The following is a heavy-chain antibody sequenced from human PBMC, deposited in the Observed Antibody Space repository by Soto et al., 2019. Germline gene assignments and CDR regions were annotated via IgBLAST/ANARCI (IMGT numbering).Heavy chain of an antibody. J-gene: IGHJ6*02. V-gene: IGHV3-48*03. Sequence: PGGSLRLSCAASGFTFSGYEMNWVRQAPGKGLEWISYISGSGTTIYYADSVKGRFTISRDNAKKSLYLQMNSLKASDTAMYYCGRHLEGYGMDVWGQGTTVTVS. CDR1: GFTFSGYE. CDR3: GRHLEGYGMDV. CDR2: ISGSGTTI.